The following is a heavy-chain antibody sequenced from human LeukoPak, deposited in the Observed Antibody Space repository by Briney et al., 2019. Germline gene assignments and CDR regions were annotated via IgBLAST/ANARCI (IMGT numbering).Heavy chain of an antibody. CDR3: ASPISSLPVY. V-gene: IGHV7-4-1*02. Sequence: ASVKVSCKASGYTFTSYGISWVRQAPGQGLEWMGWINTNTGNPTYAQGFTGRFVFSLDTSVSTAYLQISSLKAEDTAVYYCASPISSLPVYWGQGTLVTVSS. D-gene: IGHD6-6*01. CDR2: INTNTGNP. CDR1: GYTFTSYG. J-gene: IGHJ4*02.